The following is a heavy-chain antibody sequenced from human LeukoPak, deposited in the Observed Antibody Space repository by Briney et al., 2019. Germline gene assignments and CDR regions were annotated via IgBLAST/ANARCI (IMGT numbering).Heavy chain of an antibody. CDR2: IYWNDDK. D-gene: IGHD4-23*01. Sequence: GSGPTLVKPTHTLTLTCTFSGFSLSTSGVGVGWIRQPRGKALEWLALIYWNDDKRYSPSLKSRLTITKDTSKNQVVLTMTNMDPVDTATYYCAHKMTTVVTPAYFDYWGQGTLVTVSS. CDR3: AHKMTTVVTPAYFDY. V-gene: IGHV2-5*01. CDR1: GFSLSTSGVG. J-gene: IGHJ4*02.